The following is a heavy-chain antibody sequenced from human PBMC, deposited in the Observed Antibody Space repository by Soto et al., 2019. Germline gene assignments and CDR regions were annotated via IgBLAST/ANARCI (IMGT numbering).Heavy chain of an antibody. V-gene: IGHV3-23*01. CDR2: ISGSGGST. Sequence: EVQTLESGGGLVQPGESLRLSCAASGFTFSSYAMSWVRQAPGKGLKWVSTISGSGGSTYYAASVKGRLTISRDNYKNKLYLQMNSLRAEDTAVYYCAKDGAEWGSYDYWGQGILVTVSS. CDR1: GFTFSSYA. CDR3: AKDGAEWGSYDY. D-gene: IGHD7-27*01. J-gene: IGHJ4*02.